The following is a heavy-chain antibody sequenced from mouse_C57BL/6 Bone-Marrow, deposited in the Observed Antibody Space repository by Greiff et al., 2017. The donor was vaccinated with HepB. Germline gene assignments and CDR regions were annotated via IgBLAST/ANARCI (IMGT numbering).Heavy chain of an antibody. CDR2: IDPETGGT. D-gene: IGHD2-2*01. CDR1: GYTFTDYE. V-gene: IGHV1-15*01. CDR3: TLWLRRVDWYFDV. Sequence: VQLQQSGAELVRPGASVTLSCKASGYTFTDYEMHWVKQTPVHGLEWIGAIDPETGGTAYNQKFKGKAILTADKSTSTAYMELRSLTSEDYAVYYWTLWLRRVDWYFDVWGTGTTVTVSS. J-gene: IGHJ1*03.